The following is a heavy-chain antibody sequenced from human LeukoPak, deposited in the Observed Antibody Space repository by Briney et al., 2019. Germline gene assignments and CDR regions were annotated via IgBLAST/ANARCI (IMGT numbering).Heavy chain of an antibody. CDR1: GFTFSRYY. D-gene: IGHD6-13*01. Sequence: GGSLRLSCAASGFTFSRYYMYWIRQAPGKGLVWVSRISDDGRVTLYADFVKGRFTISRDNAKNTLSLQMNSLRVEDTAVYYCVRDVAPSGTVWFDSWGQGTLVTVSS. J-gene: IGHJ5*01. V-gene: IGHV3-74*01. CDR3: VRDVAPSGTVWFDS. CDR2: ISDDGRVT.